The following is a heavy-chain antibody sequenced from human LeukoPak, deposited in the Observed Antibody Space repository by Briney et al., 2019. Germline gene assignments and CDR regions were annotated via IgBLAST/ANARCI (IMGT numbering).Heavy chain of an antibody. CDR3: AKGNYGYNKPFAFDY. D-gene: IGHD6-25*01. CDR2: ISGSGGST. Sequence: PGGSLRLSCAASGFTFSSYAMSWVRQAPGKGLEWVSAISGSGGSTYYADSVKGRFTISRDNSKNTLYLQMNSLRAEDTAVYYCAKGNYGYNKPFAFDYWGQGTLVTVSS. J-gene: IGHJ4*02. V-gene: IGHV3-23*01. CDR1: GFTFSSYA.